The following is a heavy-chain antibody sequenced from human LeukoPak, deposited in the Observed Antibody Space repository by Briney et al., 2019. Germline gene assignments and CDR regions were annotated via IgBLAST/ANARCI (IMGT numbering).Heavy chain of an antibody. J-gene: IGHJ4*02. Sequence: SVKVSCKASGGTFSSYAISWVRQAPGQGLEWMGGIIPIFGTANYAQKFQGRVTITADESTSTAYMELSSLRSEDTAVYYCARTDLQGVTARDYWGQGTLVTVSS. V-gene: IGHV1-69*01. CDR1: GGTFSSYA. CDR2: IIPIFGTA. D-gene: IGHD3-10*01. CDR3: ARTDLQGVTARDY.